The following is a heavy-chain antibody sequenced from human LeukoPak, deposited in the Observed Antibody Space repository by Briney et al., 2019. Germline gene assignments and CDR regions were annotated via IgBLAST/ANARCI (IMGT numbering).Heavy chain of an antibody. CDR3: ARLLQLWPYYYMDV. J-gene: IGHJ6*03. D-gene: IGHD5-18*01. CDR1: GGTFSSYA. V-gene: IGHV1-69*05. CDR2: IIPIFGTA. Sequence: ASVKVSCKASGGTFSSYAISWVRQAPGQGLEWMGRIIPIFGTANYAQKFQARVTITTDESTSTAYMELSSLRSEDTAVYYCARLLQLWPYYYMDVWGKGTTVTVSS.